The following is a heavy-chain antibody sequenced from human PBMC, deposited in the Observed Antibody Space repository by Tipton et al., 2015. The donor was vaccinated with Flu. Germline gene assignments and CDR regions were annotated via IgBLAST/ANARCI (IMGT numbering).Heavy chain of an antibody. D-gene: IGHD3-22*01. Sequence: TLSLTCTVSGDSMSPYYWNWIRQVPGRGLEWIGFIDFGGSSNYNPSLWGRVSMSVDTSRTQFSLRLTSVTAADTAVYYCARNYDGSGYYFQHWGQGTLVTVSS. J-gene: IGHJ1*01. CDR2: IDFGGSS. CDR1: GDSMSPYY. V-gene: IGHV4-59*12. CDR3: ARNYDGSGYYFQH.